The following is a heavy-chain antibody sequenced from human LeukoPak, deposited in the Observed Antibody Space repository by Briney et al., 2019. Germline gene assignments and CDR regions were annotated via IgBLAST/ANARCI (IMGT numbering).Heavy chain of an antibody. J-gene: IGHJ4*02. CDR1: GGSISSYY. Sequence: SETLSLTCTASGGSISSYYWSWIRQPPGKGLEWIGYIYYSGSTNYNPSLKSRVTISVDTSKNQFSLKLSSGTAADTAVYYCARDRLRGVYFDYWGQGTLVTVSS. CDR2: IYYSGST. CDR3: ARDRLRGVYFDY. D-gene: IGHD3-10*01. V-gene: IGHV4-59*01.